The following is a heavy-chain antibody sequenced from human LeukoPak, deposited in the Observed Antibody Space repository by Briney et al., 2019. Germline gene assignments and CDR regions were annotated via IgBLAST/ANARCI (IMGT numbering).Heavy chain of an antibody. CDR3: ARDLYSSNWYYYGMDV. CDR2: IYYSGST. D-gene: IGHD6-13*01. J-gene: IGHJ6*02. Sequence: SETLSLTCTVSGGSINSYYWSWIRQPPGKGLEWIGYIYYSGSTNYNPSLKSRVTISVDTSKNQFSLRLSSVTAADTAVYYCARDLYSSNWYYYGMDVWSQGTTVTVSS. V-gene: IGHV4-59*01. CDR1: GGSINSYY.